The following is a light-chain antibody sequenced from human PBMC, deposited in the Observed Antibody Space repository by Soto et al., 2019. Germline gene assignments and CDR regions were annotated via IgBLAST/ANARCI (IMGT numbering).Light chain of an antibody. V-gene: IGKV1-12*01. CDR2: SAS. J-gene: IGKJ2*01. CDR1: QGIDSW. Sequence: DIQMTQSPSSVSASVGDRGTITCRASQGIDSWLAWYQQKPGKAPRILIYSASTLQYGVPSRFSGSGSGTLFTLTITGLQPEDSATYFCQRTSSFPPYTFGQGTKLEIK. CDR3: QRTSSFPPYT.